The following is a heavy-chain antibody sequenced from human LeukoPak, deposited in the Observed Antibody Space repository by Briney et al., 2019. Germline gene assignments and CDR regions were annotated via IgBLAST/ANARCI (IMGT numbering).Heavy chain of an antibody. CDR3: VRDAGTRLKYSYGYGDY. D-gene: IGHD5-18*01. Sequence: PGGSLRLSCAASGFTFSSYEMNWVRQAPGKGLEWVSYISSSGSTMYYADSVKGRFTISRDNAKNSLYLQMNSLRAEDTAIYYCVRDAGTRLKYSYGYGDYWGQGSLVTVSS. J-gene: IGHJ4*02. CDR2: ISSSGSTM. CDR1: GFTFSSYE. V-gene: IGHV3-48*03.